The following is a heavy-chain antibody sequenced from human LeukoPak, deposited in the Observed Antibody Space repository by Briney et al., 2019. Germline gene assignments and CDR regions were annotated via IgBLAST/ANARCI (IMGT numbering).Heavy chain of an antibody. CDR1: GGTFSSYA. V-gene: IGHV1-69*05. J-gene: IGHJ4*02. CDR3: ARRTGDNNWDY. CDR2: IIPIFGTA. D-gene: IGHD7-27*01. Sequence: ASVKVSRKASGGTFSSYAISWVRQAPGQGLEWMGGIIPIFGTANYAQKFQGRVTITTDESTSTAYMELSSLRSEDTAVYYCARRTGDNNWDYWGQGTLVTVSS.